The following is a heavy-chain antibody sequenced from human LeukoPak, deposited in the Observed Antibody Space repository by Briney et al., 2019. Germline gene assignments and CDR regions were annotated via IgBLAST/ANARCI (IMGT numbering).Heavy chain of an antibody. CDR1: GFTFSSYA. CDR3: AREGITIFGVPHAFDI. V-gene: IGHV3-30-3*01. Sequence: PGGSLRLSCAASGFTFSSYAMHWVRQAPGKGLEGVAVISYDGSNKYYADSVKGRFTISRDNSKNTLYLQMNSLRAEDTAVYYCAREGITIFGVPHAFDIWAKGQWSPSLQ. CDR2: ISYDGSNK. D-gene: IGHD3-3*01. J-gene: IGHJ3*02.